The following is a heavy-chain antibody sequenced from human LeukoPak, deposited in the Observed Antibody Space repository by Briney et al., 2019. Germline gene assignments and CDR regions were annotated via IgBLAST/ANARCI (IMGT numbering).Heavy chain of an antibody. CDR3: ARDSSGYFTPGNWFDP. CDR1: GYMFISHA. D-gene: IGHD3-22*01. J-gene: IGHJ5*02. CDR2: IDTYNGNT. V-gene: IGHV1-18*04. Sequence: ASVKVSCKASGYMFISHAISWVRQAPGQGLEWMGWIDTYNGNTNYAQKFQGRLTMTTDTSTSTVYMELRSLRSDDAAIYFCARDSSGYFTPGNWFDPWGQGTLVTVSS.